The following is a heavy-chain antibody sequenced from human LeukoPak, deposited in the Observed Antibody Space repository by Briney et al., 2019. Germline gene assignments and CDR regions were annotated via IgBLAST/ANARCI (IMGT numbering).Heavy chain of an antibody. D-gene: IGHD6-13*01. J-gene: IGHJ4*02. Sequence: GGSLRLSCAASGFTVSSNYMSWARQAPGKGLEWVSVIYSGGSTYYADSVKGRFTISRDNSKNTLYLQMNSLRAEDTAVYYCARVIVAAAGEFDYWGQGTLVTVSS. V-gene: IGHV3-66*02. CDR3: ARVIVAAAGEFDY. CDR1: GFTVSSNY. CDR2: IYSGGST.